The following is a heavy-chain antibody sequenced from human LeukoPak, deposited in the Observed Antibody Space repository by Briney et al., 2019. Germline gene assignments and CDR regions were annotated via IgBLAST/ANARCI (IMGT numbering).Heavy chain of an antibody. D-gene: IGHD6-6*01. CDR2: IDWDDDK. Sequence: SGPTLVNPTQTLTLTCTFSGFSLSTSGMCVNWIRQPPGKALEWLARIDWDDDKYYSTSLKTRLTISKDTSKNQVVLIMTNMDPVDTATYYCARTQREYSSSFFDYWGQGTLVTVSS. CDR3: ARTQREYSSSFFDY. V-gene: IGHV2-70*12. J-gene: IGHJ4*02. CDR1: GFSLSTSGMC.